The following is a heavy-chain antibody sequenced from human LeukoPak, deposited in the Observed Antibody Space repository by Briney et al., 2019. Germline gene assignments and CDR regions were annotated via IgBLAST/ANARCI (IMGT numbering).Heavy chain of an antibody. CDR2: INAGNGNT. D-gene: IGHD2-21*02. CDR1: GYTFTSYA. J-gene: IGHJ4*02. CDR3: ARDSWMVVTAIGYYFDY. V-gene: IGHV1-3*01. Sequence: AASVKVPCKASGYTFTSYAMHWVRQAPGQRLEWMGWINAGNGNTKYSQKFQGRVTITRDTSASTAYMELSSLRSEDTAVYYCARDSWMVVTAIGYYFDYWGQGTLVTVSS.